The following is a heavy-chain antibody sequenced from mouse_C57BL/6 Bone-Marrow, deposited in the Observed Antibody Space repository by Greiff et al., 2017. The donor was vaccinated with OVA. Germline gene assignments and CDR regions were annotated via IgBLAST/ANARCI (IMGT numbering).Heavy chain of an antibody. J-gene: IGHJ4*01. CDR2: IDPANGNT. V-gene: IGHV14-3*01. D-gene: IGHD1-1*01. CDR1: GFNIKNTY. Sequence: DVKLVESVAELVRPGASVKLSCTASGFNIKNTYMHWVKQRPEQGLEWIGRIDPANGNTKYAPKFQGKATITADTSSNTAYLQLSSLTSEDTAIYYCARSFITTVVAPYYYAMDYWGQGTSVTVSS. CDR3: ARSFITTVVAPYYYAMDY.